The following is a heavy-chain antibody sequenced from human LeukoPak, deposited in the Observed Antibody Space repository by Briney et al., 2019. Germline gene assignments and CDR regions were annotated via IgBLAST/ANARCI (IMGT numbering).Heavy chain of an antibody. J-gene: IGHJ4*02. CDR2: IRSKANSYAT. CDR1: GFTFSGSA. CDR3: TSGRPYYDFWSGPPFDY. Sequence: GGSLRLSCAASGFTFSGSAMHWVRQASGKGLEWVGRIRSKANSYATAYAASVKGRFTISRDDSKNTAYLQMNSLETEDTAVYYCTSGRPYYDFWSGPPFDYWGQGTLVTVSS. D-gene: IGHD3-3*01. V-gene: IGHV3-73*01.